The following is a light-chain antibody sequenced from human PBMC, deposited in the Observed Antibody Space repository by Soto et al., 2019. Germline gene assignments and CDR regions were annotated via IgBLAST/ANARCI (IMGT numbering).Light chain of an antibody. V-gene: IGLV2-23*01. CDR2: EGS. Sequence: QSALTQPASVSGSPGQSITISCTGTSSDVGNYNLVSWYQQYPGKAPKLMIYEGSKRPSGVSNRFSGSKSGNTASLTISGLQAEDEADYYCCSYAGSSSDVVFGGGTKVTV. CDR3: CSYAGSSSDVV. J-gene: IGLJ2*01. CDR1: SSDVGNYNL.